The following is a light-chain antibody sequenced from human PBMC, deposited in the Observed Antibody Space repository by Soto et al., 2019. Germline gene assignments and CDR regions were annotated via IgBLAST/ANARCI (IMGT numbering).Light chain of an antibody. CDR1: RTDFDGYDY. CDR3: TSYTSSTPFYV. CDR2: DVY. V-gene: IGLV2-14*03. Sequence: QSVPAQPSPGSGAPGPSIAISLSRVRTDFDGYDYVSWYQQHPGQAPQLIIYDVYNRPSGVSHRFSGSKSGDTASLTISGLQAEDEADYYCTSYTSSTPFYVFGTGTKVTVL. J-gene: IGLJ1*01.